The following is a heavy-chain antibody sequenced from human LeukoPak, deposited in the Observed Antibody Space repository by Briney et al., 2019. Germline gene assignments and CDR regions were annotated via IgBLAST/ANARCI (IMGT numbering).Heavy chain of an antibody. D-gene: IGHD1-26*01. Sequence: SETLSLTCTVSGASISGSGYYWGWIGQPPGKVLEWIGSIYSSGSTYYNASLQSRVTTSIETSKNQISLRLNSVTAADTAMYYCAKSGGYGLIDYWGQGTLVTVSS. CDR3: AKSGGYGLIDY. V-gene: IGHV4-39*01. CDR2: IYSSGST. J-gene: IGHJ4*02. CDR1: GASISGSGYY.